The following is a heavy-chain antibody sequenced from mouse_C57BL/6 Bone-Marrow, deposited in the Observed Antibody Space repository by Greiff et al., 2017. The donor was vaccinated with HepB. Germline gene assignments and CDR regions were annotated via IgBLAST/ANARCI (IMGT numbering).Heavy chain of an antibody. CDR3: ARGTVRFAY. Sequence: VKLQESGAELARPGASVKLSCKASGYTFTSYGISWVKQRTGQGLEWIGEIYPRSGNTYYDEKFKGKATLTADKSSITAYMELRSLTSEDSAVYFCARGTVRFAYWGQGTLVTVSA. CDR2: IYPRSGNT. CDR1: GYTFTSYG. J-gene: IGHJ3*01. V-gene: IGHV1-81*01. D-gene: IGHD3-3*01.